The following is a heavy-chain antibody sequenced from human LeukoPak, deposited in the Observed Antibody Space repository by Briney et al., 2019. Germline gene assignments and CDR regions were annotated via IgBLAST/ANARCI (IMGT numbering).Heavy chain of an antibody. Sequence: SETLSLTCAVYGGSFSGYYWSWIRQPPGKGLEWIGEINHSGSTNYNPSLKSRVTISVDTSKNQFSLKLSSVTAADTAVYYCARPIGYSSGWYYFDYWGQGTLVTVSS. J-gene: IGHJ4*02. CDR1: GGSFSGYY. CDR2: INHSGST. V-gene: IGHV4-34*01. CDR3: ARPIGYSSGWYYFDY. D-gene: IGHD6-19*01.